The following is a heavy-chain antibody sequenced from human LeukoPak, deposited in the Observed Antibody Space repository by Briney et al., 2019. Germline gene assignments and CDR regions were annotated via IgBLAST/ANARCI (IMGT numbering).Heavy chain of an antibody. Sequence: GASVKASCKASRYTFTSYAMHWVRQAPGQRREWMGWINAGNGNTKYSQKFQGRVTITRDTSASTAYIELSSLRSEDTAVYYCARDSSSSPSDWGQGTLVTVSS. V-gene: IGHV1-3*01. CDR1: RYTFTSYA. CDR2: INAGNGNT. J-gene: IGHJ4*02. CDR3: ARDSSSSPSD. D-gene: IGHD6-13*01.